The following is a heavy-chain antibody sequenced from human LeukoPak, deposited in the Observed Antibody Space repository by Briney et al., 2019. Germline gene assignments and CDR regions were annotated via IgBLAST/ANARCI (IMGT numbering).Heavy chain of an antibody. CDR1: GGTFSSYA. D-gene: IGHD3-10*01. V-gene: IGHV1-69*13. CDR2: IIPIFGTA. J-gene: IGHJ4*02. CDR3: ANREYYYGSGVIPGY. Sequence: SVKVSCKASGGTFSSYAISWVRQAPGQGLEWMGGIIPIFGTANYAQKFQGRVTITADESTSTAYMELSSLRSEDTAVYYCANREYYYGSGVIPGYWGQGTLVTVSS.